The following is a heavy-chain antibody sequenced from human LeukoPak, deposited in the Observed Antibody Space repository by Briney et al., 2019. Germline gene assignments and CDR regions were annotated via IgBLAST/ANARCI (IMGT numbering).Heavy chain of an antibody. D-gene: IGHD3-3*01. J-gene: IGHJ4*02. V-gene: IGHV1-18*01. CDR2: NSAYNGNT. CDR3: ARGPPTIFGVVIRVY. CDR1: GYTFTSYG. Sequence: GASVKVSCKASGYTFTSYGISWVRQAPGQGLEWLGWNSAYNGNTNYAQKLQGRVTMTTDTSTSTAYMELRSLRSDDTAVYYCARGPPTIFGVVIRVYWGQGTLVTVSS.